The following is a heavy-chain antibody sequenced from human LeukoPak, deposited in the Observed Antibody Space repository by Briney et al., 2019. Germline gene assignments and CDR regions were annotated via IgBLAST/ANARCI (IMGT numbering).Heavy chain of an antibody. Sequence: PSGTLSLTCGVSGGSISNTNWWSWVRQPPGQGLEWIGEISLTGRTNYNPSLKSRVTMSLDKSKNLLSLNLTSVTAADTAVYYCSRESGAFSPFGYWGQGTLVTVSS. D-gene: IGHD1-26*01. V-gene: IGHV4-4*02. CDR3: SRESGAFSPFGY. CDR2: ISLTGRT. CDR1: GGSISNTNW. J-gene: IGHJ4*02.